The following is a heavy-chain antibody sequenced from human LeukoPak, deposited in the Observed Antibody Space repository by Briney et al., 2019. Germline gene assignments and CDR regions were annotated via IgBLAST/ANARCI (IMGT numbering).Heavy chain of an antibody. Sequence: SETLSLTCTVSGDSISNYYWNWIRQPPGKGLEWIGYIYYSGSTNYNPSLKSRVTISVDTSKNQFSLRLNSVTAADTAVYYCATVRYGSGSYFTFDIWGQGTMVTVSS. CDR1: GDSISNYY. J-gene: IGHJ3*02. CDR2: IYYSGST. D-gene: IGHD3-10*01. V-gene: IGHV4-59*01. CDR3: ATVRYGSGSYFTFDI.